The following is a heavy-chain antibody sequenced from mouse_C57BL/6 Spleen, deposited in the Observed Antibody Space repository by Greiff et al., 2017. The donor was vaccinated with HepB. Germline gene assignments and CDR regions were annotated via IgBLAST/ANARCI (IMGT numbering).Heavy chain of an antibody. V-gene: IGHV3-6*01. Sequence: EVKLQESGPGLVKPSQSLSLTCSVTGYSITSGYYWNWIRQFPGNKLEWMGYISYDGSNNYNPSLKNRISITRDTSKNQFFLKLNSVTTEDTATYYCAREDGSSYDDWYFDVWGTGTTVTVSS. CDR1: GYSITSGYY. CDR3: AREDGSSYDDWYFDV. CDR2: ISYDGSN. D-gene: IGHD1-1*01. J-gene: IGHJ1*03.